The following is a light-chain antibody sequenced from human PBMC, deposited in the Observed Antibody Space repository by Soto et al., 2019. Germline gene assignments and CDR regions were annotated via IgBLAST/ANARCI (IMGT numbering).Light chain of an antibody. CDR3: QQYGTSEII. J-gene: IGKJ5*01. CDR2: GAS. CDR1: QSVSIK. V-gene: IGKV3-20*01. Sequence: EIVMTQSPATLSVSPGERAALSASASQSVSIKLAWYQQKPGQAPRLLIYGASNRATGIPDRFSGSGSGTDFTLTISRLEPEDFAVFFCQQYGTSEIIFGQGTRLENK.